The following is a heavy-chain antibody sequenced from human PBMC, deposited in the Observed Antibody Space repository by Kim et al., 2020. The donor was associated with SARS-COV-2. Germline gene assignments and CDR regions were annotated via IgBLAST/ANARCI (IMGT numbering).Heavy chain of an antibody. Sequence: GGSLRLSCEASGFNFNDYDMHWVRQAPGKGLEWVARIAWNSGAVDYAASVKGRFTVSRDNARASLYLQMDDLRREDTALYFCARHVSRYTDWSVPVWG. CDR1: GFNFNDYD. CDR2: IAWNSGAV. J-gene: IGHJ3*01. D-gene: IGHD3-9*01. V-gene: IGHV3-9*01. CDR3: ARHVSRYTDWSVPV.